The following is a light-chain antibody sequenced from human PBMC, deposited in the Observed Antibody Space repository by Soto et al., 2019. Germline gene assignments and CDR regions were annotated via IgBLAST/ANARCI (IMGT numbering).Light chain of an antibody. Sequence: QSALTQPASVSGSPGQSITISCTGTSRDVGSCNLVSWYQQHPGNAPKLIIYEGTKRPSGVSYRFSGSKSGNTASLTISGLQEEDEGDYHCCSFAGSSTYVFGTGTKVTVL. J-gene: IGLJ1*01. CDR2: EGT. CDR1: SRDVGSCNL. CDR3: CSFAGSSTYV. V-gene: IGLV2-23*01.